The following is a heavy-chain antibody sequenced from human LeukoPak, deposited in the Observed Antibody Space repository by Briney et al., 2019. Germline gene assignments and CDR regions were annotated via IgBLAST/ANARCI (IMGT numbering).Heavy chain of an antibody. D-gene: IGHD3-22*01. CDR2: INTNTGNP. J-gene: IGHJ4*02. CDR1: GYTFTSYA. CDR3: ARANDSSGYYQWGFDY. Sequence: ASVKVSCKASGYTFTSYAMNWVRQAPGQGLEWMGWINTNTGNPTYAQGFTGRFVFSLDTSVSTAYLQISSLKAEDTAVYYCARANDSSGYYQWGFDYWGQGTLVTVSS. V-gene: IGHV7-4-1*02.